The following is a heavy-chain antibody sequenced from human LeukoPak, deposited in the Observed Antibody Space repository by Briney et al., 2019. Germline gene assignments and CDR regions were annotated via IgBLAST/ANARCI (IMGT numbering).Heavy chain of an antibody. CDR2: MNPNSGNT. D-gene: IGHD5-24*01. J-gene: IGHJ4*02. V-gene: IGHV1-8*03. Sequence: ASVKVSCKASGYTFTSYDINWVRQATGQGLEWMGWMNPNSGNTGYAQKFQGRVTITRNTSISTAYMELSSLRSEDTAVYYCARAFRDGYKLSYWRQGTLVTVSS. CDR1: GYTFTSYD. CDR3: ARAFRDGYKLSY.